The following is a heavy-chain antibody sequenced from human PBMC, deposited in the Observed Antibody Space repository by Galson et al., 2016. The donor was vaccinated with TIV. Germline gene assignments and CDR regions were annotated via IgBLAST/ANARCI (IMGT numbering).Heavy chain of an antibody. CDR1: GGTFSSYA. CDR3: ARSEYSYGKYYYYYYMDV. V-gene: IGHV1-69*13. J-gene: IGHJ6*03. Sequence: SVKVSCKASGGTFSSYAISWVRQAPGQGLEWMGGIIPIFGTANYAQKFQGRVTITADESTSTAYMELSSLRSEDTAVFYCARSEYSYGKYYYYYYMDVWGQGSTVSVSS. D-gene: IGHD5-18*01. CDR2: IIPIFGTA.